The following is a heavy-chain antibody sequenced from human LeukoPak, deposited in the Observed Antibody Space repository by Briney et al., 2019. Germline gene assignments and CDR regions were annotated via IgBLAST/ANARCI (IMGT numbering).Heavy chain of an antibody. D-gene: IGHD1-1*01. CDR3: ARVSWFPGTSYYYMDV. J-gene: IGHJ6*03. V-gene: IGHV4-4*07. CDR2: IFTSGST. CDR1: GDSISSYY. Sequence: SETLSLTCNVSGDSISSYYWTWIRQPAGKGLQWIGRIFTSGSTSYNPSLKSRLTISLDMSKNQFSLKLTSVTAADTAVYYCARVSWFPGTSYYYMDVWGKGTTVTVSS.